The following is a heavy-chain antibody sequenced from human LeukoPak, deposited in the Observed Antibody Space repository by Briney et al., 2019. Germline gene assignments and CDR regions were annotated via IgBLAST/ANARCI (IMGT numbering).Heavy chain of an antibody. CDR2: INPNSCGT. Sequence: GASVKVSFKSSVYTFTGYYMHWVRQARGQGLEWMGGINPNSCGTNYAQKFQGRVTITRDTSISTAYMELSRLRSADTAVYYCARGQGYSSSEADYWGQGTLVTVSS. V-gene: IGHV1-2*02. D-gene: IGHD6-13*01. CDR1: VYTFTGYY. CDR3: ARGQGYSSSEADY. J-gene: IGHJ4*02.